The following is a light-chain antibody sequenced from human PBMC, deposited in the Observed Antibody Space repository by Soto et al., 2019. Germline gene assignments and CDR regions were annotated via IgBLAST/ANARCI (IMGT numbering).Light chain of an antibody. CDR2: EVT. V-gene: IGLV2-14*01. CDR3: SSFTSISALV. CDR1: SSDVGAYDY. Sequence: QSVLTQPASMSGSPGQSITITCTGTSSDVGAYDYVSWYQHHPGKVPRLIIYEVTKRPSGVSHRFSGSKSGNTASLTISGLQADDEADYYCSSFTSISALVFGGGTKVTVL. J-gene: IGLJ2*01.